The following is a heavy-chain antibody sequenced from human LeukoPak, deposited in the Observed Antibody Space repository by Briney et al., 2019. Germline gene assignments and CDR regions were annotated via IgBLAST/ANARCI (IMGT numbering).Heavy chain of an antibody. CDR3: ARDGKAVGLDY. D-gene: IGHD6-19*01. CDR2: IKHDASEI. Sequence: GGSLRLSCAASGFNLRSFWMSWVRRAPGKGLEWMANIKHDASEIYYVDSVKGRFTISRDNAKNSLYLQMNSLRAEDTAVYYCARDGKAVGLDYWGQGALVTVSS. CDR1: GFNLRSFW. J-gene: IGHJ4*02. V-gene: IGHV3-7*01.